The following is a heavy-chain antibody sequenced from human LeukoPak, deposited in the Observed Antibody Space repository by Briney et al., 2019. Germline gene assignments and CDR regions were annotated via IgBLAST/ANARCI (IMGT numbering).Heavy chain of an antibody. CDR1: GGSFSDYY. CDR3: AKDFSGYYLSGWFDP. J-gene: IGHJ5*02. V-gene: IGHV4-34*01. CDR2: INHSGST. D-gene: IGHD3-3*01. Sequence: SETLSLTCAVYGGSFSDYYWSWIRQPPGKGLEWVGEINHSGSTNYNPSLKSRVTISIATSKNQFSLKLSSVTAADTAVYYCAKDFSGYYLSGWFDPWGQGTLVTVSS.